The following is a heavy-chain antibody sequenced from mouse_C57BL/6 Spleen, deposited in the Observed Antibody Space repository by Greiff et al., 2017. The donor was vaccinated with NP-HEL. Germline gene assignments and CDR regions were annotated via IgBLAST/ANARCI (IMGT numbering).Heavy chain of an antibody. CDR3: ARGTMVTPWFAY. CDR2: INPSNGGT. V-gene: IGHV1-53*01. Sequence: QVQLQQPGTELVKPGASVKLSCKASGYTFTSYWMHWVKQRPGQGLEWIGNINPSNGGTNYNDKFKSKATLTVDKSSSTAYMQLSSLTSEDSAVYYCARGTMVTPWFAYWGQGTLVTVSA. D-gene: IGHD2-2*01. CDR1: GYTFTSYW. J-gene: IGHJ3*01.